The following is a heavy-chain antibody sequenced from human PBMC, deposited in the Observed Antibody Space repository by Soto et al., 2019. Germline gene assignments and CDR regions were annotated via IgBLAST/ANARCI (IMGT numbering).Heavy chain of an antibody. CDR2: ISYDGSNK. J-gene: IGHJ4*02. CDR3: AKTEGFEMAPGY. Sequence: QVQLVESGGGVVQPGRSLRLSCAASGFTFSSYGMHWVRQAPGKGLEWVAVISYDGSNKYYADSVKGRFTISRDNSKNTLYLQMNSLRADDTAVYYCAKTEGFEMAPGYWGQGTLVTVSS. V-gene: IGHV3-30*18. CDR1: GFTFSSYG.